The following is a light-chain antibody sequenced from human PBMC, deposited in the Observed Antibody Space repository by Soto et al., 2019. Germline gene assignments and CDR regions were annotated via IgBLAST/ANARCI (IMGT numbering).Light chain of an antibody. J-gene: IGKJ2*01. CDR2: GAS. Sequence: EIVLTQSPGTLSLSPGERATLSCRASQSVSSSYLAWYQQKPGQAPRLLIYGASSRATGIPDRFSGSGSGTDFTLTISRLAPEDVAVYYCQQYGSSPPNTFGQGTKLEIK. V-gene: IGKV3-20*01. CDR3: QQYGSSPPNT. CDR1: QSVSSSY.